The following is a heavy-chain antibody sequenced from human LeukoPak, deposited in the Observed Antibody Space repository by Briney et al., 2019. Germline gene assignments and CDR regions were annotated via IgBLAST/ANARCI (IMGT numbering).Heavy chain of an antibody. CDR3: ARVQDTAMVDSAFDI. D-gene: IGHD5-18*01. CDR1: GGTFSSYA. Sequence: SVKNSCKASGGTFSSYAISWVREAPGQGLEWMGGIIPIFGTANYAQKSQGRVTITADKSTSTAYMELSSLRSEDTAVYYCARVQDTAMVDSAFDIWGQGTMVTVSS. V-gene: IGHV1-69*06. CDR2: IIPIFGTA. J-gene: IGHJ3*02.